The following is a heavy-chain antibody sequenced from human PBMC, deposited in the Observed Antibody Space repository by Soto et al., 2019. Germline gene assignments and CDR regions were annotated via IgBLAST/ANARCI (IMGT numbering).Heavy chain of an antibody. CDR3: ARGRVDYVWGSYRYASHPFDH. CDR1: GFSFSTYW. Sequence: GGSLRLSCAVSGFSFSTYWMSWVRQAPGKXLEWVANIKEDGSEKNYVDSVKGRFTISRDNTKKSMYLQMNSLRAEDTAVYYCARGRVDYVWGSYRYASHPFDHWGQGTLVTVSS. CDR2: IKEDGSEK. J-gene: IGHJ4*02. D-gene: IGHD3-16*02. V-gene: IGHV3-7*03.